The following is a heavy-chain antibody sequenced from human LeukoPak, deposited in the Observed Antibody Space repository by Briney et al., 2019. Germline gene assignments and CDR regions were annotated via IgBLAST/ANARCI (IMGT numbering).Heavy chain of an antibody. V-gene: IGHV4-34*01. CDR3: ARVASDYGGNSVWFDP. J-gene: IGHJ5*02. CDR2: INHSGST. D-gene: IGHD4-23*01. Sequence: PSETLSLTCAVYGGSSSGYYWSWIRQPPGKGLEWIGEINHSGSTNYNPSLKSRVTISVDTSKNQFSLKLSSVTAADTAVYYCARVASDYGGNSVWFDPWGQGTLVTVSS. CDR1: GGSSSGYY.